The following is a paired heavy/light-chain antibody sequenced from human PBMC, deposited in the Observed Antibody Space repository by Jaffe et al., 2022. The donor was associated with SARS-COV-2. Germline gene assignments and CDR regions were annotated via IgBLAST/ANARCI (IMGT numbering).Light chain of an antibody. CDR1: QSISIY. CDR2: AAS. CDR3: QQSYSAPWT. Sequence: DIQMTQSPSSLSASVGDRVIITCRASQSISIYLNWYQQQPGKAPKLLIYAASSLQSGVPSRFSGGGSGTDFTLTISCLQPDDFATYYCQQSYSAPWTFGQGTKVEIK. V-gene: IGKV1-39*01. J-gene: IGKJ1*01.
Heavy chain of an antibody. J-gene: IGHJ6*02. CDR3: ARGRDAGGTRYYYYGMDV. Sequence: QVQLQQWGAGLLKPSETLSLTCAVYVGSFNGYYWSWIRQPPGKGLEWIGEINHSGRTNYNPSLKSRLTMSVDTLRNQFSLKLSSVTAADTAVYYCARGRDAGGTRYYYYGMDVWGQGTTVTVSS. CDR2: INHSGRT. V-gene: IGHV4-34*01. D-gene: IGHD3-16*01. CDR1: VGSFNGYY.